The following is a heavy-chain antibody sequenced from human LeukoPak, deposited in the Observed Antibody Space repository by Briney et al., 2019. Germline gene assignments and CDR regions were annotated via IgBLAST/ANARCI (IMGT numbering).Heavy chain of an antibody. D-gene: IGHD2-2*02. V-gene: IGHV1-24*01. CDR1: GYTLTELS. Sequence: EASVKVSCKVSGYTLTELSMHWVRQAPGKGLEWMGGFDPEDGETIYAQKFQGRVTMTEDTSTDTAYMELSGLRSEDTAVYYCARATHRLGYCSSTSCYTPYYFDYWGQGTLVTVSS. CDR3: ARATHRLGYCSSTSCYTPYYFDY. CDR2: FDPEDGET. J-gene: IGHJ4*02.